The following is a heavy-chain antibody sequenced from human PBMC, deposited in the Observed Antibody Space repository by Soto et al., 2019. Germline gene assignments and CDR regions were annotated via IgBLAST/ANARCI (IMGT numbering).Heavy chain of an antibody. CDR1: GGSISSGGYY. D-gene: IGHD4-4*01. V-gene: IGHV4-31*03. J-gene: IGHJ6*02. CDR3: ARDRDDYSNHYGDETHYYYYYGMDV. CDR2: IYYSGST. Sequence: QVQLQESGPGLVKPSQTLSLTCTVSGGSISSGGYYWSWIRQHPGKGLEWIGYIYYSGSTYYNPSLKSRVTISVDTSKNQFSLKLSSVTAADTAVYYCARDRDDYSNHYGDETHYYYYYGMDVWGQGTTVTVSS.